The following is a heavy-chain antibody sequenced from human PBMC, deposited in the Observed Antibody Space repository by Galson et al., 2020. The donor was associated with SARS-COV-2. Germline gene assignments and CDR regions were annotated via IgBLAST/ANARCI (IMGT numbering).Heavy chain of an antibody. J-gene: IGHJ6*02. D-gene: IGHD2-2*01. CDR3: ARDYCSSTSCPHYKNYYYYGMDV. CDR2: INPNSGGT. CDR1: GYTFTGYY. Sequence: ASVKVSCKASGYTFTGYYMHWVRQAPGQGLEWMGRINPNSGGTNYAQKFQGRVTMTRDTSISTAYMELSRLRSDDTAVYYCARDYCSSTSCPHYKNYYYYGMDVWGQGTTVTVSS. V-gene: IGHV1-2*06.